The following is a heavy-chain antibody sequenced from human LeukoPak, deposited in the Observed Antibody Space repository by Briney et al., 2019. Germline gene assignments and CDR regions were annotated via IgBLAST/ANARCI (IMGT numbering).Heavy chain of an antibody. Sequence: GGSLRLSCAASGFTFSSYGMHWVRQAPGKGLEWVAVISYDGSNKYYADSVKGRFTISRDNSKNTLYLQMNSLRAEDTAVYYCAKGDYYGSGRHFDYWGQGTLVTVSS. CDR1: GFTFSSYG. CDR3: AKGDYYGSGRHFDY. CDR2: ISYDGSNK. D-gene: IGHD3-10*01. V-gene: IGHV3-30*18. J-gene: IGHJ4*02.